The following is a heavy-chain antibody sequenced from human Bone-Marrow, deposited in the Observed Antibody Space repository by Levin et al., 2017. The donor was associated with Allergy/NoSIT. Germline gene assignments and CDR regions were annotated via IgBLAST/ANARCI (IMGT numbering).Heavy chain of an antibody. CDR1: GATLTELS. Sequence: PGGSLRLSCKVSGATLTELSMHWVRQTPEKGLEWMGTSDAEDGETIYAQKLQGRVTMTEDTSTDTAYMELSSLTSEDSAVYYCATGGAVDIEGFDIWGQGTKVTVSS. J-gene: IGHJ3*02. CDR2: SDAEDGET. CDR3: ATGGAVDIEGFDI. D-gene: IGHD4-23*01. V-gene: IGHV1-24*01.